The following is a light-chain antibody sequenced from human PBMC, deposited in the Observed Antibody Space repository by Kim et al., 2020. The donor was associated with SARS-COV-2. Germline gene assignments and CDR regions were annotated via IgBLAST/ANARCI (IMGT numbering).Light chain of an antibody. Sequence: SYELTQPPSVSVSPGQTASITCSGDKLGDKYVCWYQQKPGQSPVLVIFQDNKRPSGIPERFSGSNSGNTATLTISGTQAIDEADYYCQAWDSRTVVFGGGTKLTVL. CDR2: QDN. CDR1: KLGDKY. J-gene: IGLJ3*02. V-gene: IGLV3-1*01. CDR3: QAWDSRTVV.